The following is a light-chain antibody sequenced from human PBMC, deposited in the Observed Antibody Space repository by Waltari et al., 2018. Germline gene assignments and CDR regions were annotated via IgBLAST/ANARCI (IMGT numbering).Light chain of an antibody. CDR3: QVWDTDSDHL. Sequence: YVLTQPPSVSVAPGQTARLPCGCDNIRFKAVHWYQQKTGQAPMLLLYDYSVRPSGSPQRFSGNKAGDTATLTITRVEAGEEADYYCQVWDTDSDHLFGGGTKLTVL. CDR1: NIRFKA. J-gene: IGLJ3*02. V-gene: IGLV3-21*02. CDR2: DYS.